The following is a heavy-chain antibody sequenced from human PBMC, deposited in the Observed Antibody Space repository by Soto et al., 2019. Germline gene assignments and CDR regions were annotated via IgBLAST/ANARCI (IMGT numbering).Heavy chain of an antibody. D-gene: IGHD3-10*01. J-gene: IGHJ4*02. Sequence: PSETLSLTCTVSGGSISSSSYYWGWIRQPPGKGLEWIGSIYYSGSTYYNPSLKSRVTISVDTSKNQFSLKLSSVTAADTAVYYCASTLDAGYYYGSGSYDYWGQGTLVTVSS. V-gene: IGHV4-39*01. CDR1: GGSISSSSYY. CDR3: ASTLDAGYYYGSGSYDY. CDR2: IYYSGST.